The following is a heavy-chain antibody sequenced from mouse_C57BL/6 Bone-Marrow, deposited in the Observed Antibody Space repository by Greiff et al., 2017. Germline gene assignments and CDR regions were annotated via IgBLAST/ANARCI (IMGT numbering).Heavy chain of an antibody. Sequence: QVQLQQPGAELVMPGASVKLSCKASGYTFTSYWMHWVKQRPGPGLEWIGEIDPSDSYTNYNQKFKGKSTLTVDKSSSTAYMQLSSLTSEDSAVYYCERDPLYDYEGSGFAYWGQGTLVTVSA. CDR3: ERDPLYDYEGSGFAY. CDR2: IDPSDSYT. J-gene: IGHJ3*01. CDR1: GYTFTSYW. D-gene: IGHD2-4*01. V-gene: IGHV1-69*01.